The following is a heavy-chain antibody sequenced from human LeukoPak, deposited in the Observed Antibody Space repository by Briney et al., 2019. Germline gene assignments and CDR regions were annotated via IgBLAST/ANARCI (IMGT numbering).Heavy chain of an antibody. CDR2: IYPGDSDT. J-gene: IGHJ4*02. D-gene: IGHD1-26*01. V-gene: IGHV5-51*01. CDR3: ARGGIVGSAFDY. Sequence: GESLKISCQGSGYSFSSYWIGWVRQMPGKGQEWMGIIYPGDSDTRYSPSFQGQVTISADNFISTAYLQWSSLKASNTAMYYCARGGIVGSAFDYWGQGTLVTVSS. CDR1: GYSFSSYW.